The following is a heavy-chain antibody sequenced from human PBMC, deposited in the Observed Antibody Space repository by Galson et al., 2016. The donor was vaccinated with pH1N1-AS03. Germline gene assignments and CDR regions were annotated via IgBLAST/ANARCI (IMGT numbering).Heavy chain of an antibody. D-gene: IGHD6-19*01. J-gene: IGHJ4*02. Sequence: SLRLSCAASGFTFDDYAMHWVRQAPGKGLEWVSGINWNSGSIGYADSVKGRFTISRDNAKNSLYLQMNSLRAEDTALYYCAKGKWAVAGSADSYFDYWGQGTLVTVSS. CDR2: INWNSGSI. V-gene: IGHV3-9*01. CDR3: AKGKWAVAGSADSYFDY. CDR1: GFTFDDYA.